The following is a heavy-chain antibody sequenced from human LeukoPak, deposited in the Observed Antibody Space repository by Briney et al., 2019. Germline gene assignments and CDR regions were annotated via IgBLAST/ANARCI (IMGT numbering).Heavy chain of an antibody. CDR2: IIPIFGTA. Sequence: SVKVSCKASGGTFSSYAISWVRQAPGQGLEWMGGIIPIFGTANYAQKFQGRVTITADESTSTAYMELSSLRSEDTAVYYCARGRPPFLHCSGGSCYGGYYYYYGMDVWGQGTTVTVSS. CDR1: GGTFSSYA. V-gene: IGHV1-69*01. J-gene: IGHJ6*02. CDR3: ARGRPPFLHCSGGSCYGGYYYYYGMDV. D-gene: IGHD2-15*01.